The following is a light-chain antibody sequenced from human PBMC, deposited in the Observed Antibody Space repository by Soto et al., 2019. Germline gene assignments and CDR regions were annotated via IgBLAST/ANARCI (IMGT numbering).Light chain of an antibody. V-gene: IGLV3-25*03. Sequence: SYELTQPPSVSVSPGQTARITCSGDALPKQYAYWYQQKPGQAPVLMIYKDSARPSGIPERFSGSNSGTTVTLTISGVQAEDEADYYCQSADSSGTYEVFGGGTQLTVL. J-gene: IGLJ7*01. CDR3: QSADSSGTYEV. CDR1: ALPKQY. CDR2: KDS.